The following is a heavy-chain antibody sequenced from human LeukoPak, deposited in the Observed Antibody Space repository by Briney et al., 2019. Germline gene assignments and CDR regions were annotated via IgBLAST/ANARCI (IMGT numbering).Heavy chain of an antibody. CDR3: AREEWNLQYSGYDWTNYFDY. D-gene: IGHD5-12*01. V-gene: IGHV1-69*06. CDR1: GGTFSSYA. J-gene: IGHJ4*02. CDR2: IIPIFGTA. Sequence: SVTVSCKASGGTFSSYAISWVRQAPGQGLESLGGIIPIFGTANYAQKFQGRVTITADKSTSTAYMELSSLRSEDTAVYDCAREEWNLQYSGYDWTNYFDYWGQGTLVTVSS.